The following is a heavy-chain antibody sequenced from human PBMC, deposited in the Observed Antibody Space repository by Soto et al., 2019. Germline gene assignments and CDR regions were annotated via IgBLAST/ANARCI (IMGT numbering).Heavy chain of an antibody. CDR2: ISAYNGNT. D-gene: IGHD6-13*01. V-gene: IGHV1-18*01. CDR1: GYTFTSYG. Sequence: QVQLVQSGAEVKKPGASVKVSCKASGYTFTSYGISWVRQAPGQGLEWMGWISAYNGNTNYAQKLQGRVTMTTHTPPSPPYMALRSLRSDDPAVYSCPRAPRSSWYPPWGQGTLVTLSS. J-gene: IGHJ5*02. CDR3: PRAPRSSWYPP.